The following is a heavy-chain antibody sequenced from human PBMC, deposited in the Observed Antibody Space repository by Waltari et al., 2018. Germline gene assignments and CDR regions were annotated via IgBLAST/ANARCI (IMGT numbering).Heavy chain of an antibody. CDR3: ARHGLGSTFDY. CDR1: SYSISSGYY. D-gene: IGHD3-10*01. CDR2: IYHSGST. J-gene: IGHJ4*02. Sequence: QVQLQESGPGLVKPSETLSLTCAVSSYSISSGYYWGWIRQPPGKGLEWIGSIYHSGSTYYNPALKSRVTISVDTSKNQFSLKLSSVTAADTAVYYCARHGLGSTFDYWGQGTLVTVSS. V-gene: IGHV4-38-2*01.